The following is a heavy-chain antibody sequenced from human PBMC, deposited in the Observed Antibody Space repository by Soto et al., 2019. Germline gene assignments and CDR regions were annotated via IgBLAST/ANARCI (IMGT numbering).Heavy chain of an antibody. Sequence: SETLSLTSTVSGGSISSGGYYWSWIRQHPGKGLEWIGYIYYSGSTYYNPSLKSRVTISVDTSKNQFSLKLRSVTAADTAVYYCATEGATRIFQQWGLGSLVTVSS. V-gene: IGHV4-31*03. CDR2: IYYSGST. CDR3: ATEGATRIFQQ. J-gene: IGHJ1*01. D-gene: IGHD1-26*01. CDR1: GGSISSGGYY.